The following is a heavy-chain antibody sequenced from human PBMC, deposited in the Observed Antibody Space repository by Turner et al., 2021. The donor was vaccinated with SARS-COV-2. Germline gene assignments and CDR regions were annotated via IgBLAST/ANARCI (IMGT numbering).Heavy chain of an antibody. CDR1: GFTFSNSA. CDR3: ANVGSYFFDY. CDR2: ISSSGGTT. J-gene: IGHJ4*02. V-gene: IGHV3-23*01. Sequence: EVRLLESGGGLVPPGGSLRLSCAASGFTFSNSAMSWVRQAPGKGLEWVSTISSSGGTTYYAASVKGRFTISRDNSKNTLYLQMNSLRAGDTALYYCANVGSYFFDYWGQGTLVTVSS. D-gene: IGHD3-10*01.